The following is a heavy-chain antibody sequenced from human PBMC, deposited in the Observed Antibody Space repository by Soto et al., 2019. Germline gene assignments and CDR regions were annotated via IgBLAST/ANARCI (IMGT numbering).Heavy chain of an antibody. CDR3: TTEKRHSNGGNGAFYI. CDR2: IKSQSEGGTA. D-gene: IGHD3-22*01. J-gene: IGHJ3*02. Sequence: DVQLVESGGGLVKPGGSLRLSCAASGFTFSNAWMSWVRQAPGKGLEWVGRIKSQSEGGTADFPALVKDRFSISRDDSKTPLYLEMNSLSTEETDVYYCTTEKRHSNGGNGAFYIWGKGKMVTVSS. V-gene: IGHV3-15*01. CDR1: GFTFSNAW.